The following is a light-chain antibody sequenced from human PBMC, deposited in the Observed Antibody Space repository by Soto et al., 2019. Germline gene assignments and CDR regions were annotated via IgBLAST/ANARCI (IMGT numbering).Light chain of an antibody. V-gene: IGLV2-14*01. CDR2: EVI. CDR1: SSDIGVYNY. J-gene: IGLJ2*01. Sequence: QSVLTQPASVSGSPGQSITISCTGTSSDIGVYNYVSWYQHHPGKAPKLIIYEVINRPSGVSNRFSGSKSGNTASLTISGLQAEDDADYYCSSYTTSATVVFGGGTKLTVL. CDR3: SSYTTSATVV.